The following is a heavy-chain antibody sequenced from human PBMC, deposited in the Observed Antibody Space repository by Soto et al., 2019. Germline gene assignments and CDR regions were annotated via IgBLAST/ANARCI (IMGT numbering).Heavy chain of an antibody. J-gene: IGHJ5*02. V-gene: IGHV3-23*01. CDR1: GFTFSSYA. CDR2: ISGSGGST. CDR3: AKVRIEDALAVAGTVWFDP. D-gene: IGHD6-19*01. Sequence: EVQLLESGGGLVQPGGSLRLSCAASGFTFSSYAMSWVRQAPGKGLEWVSAISGSGGSTYYADSVKGRFTISRDNSKNTLYLQMNSLRAEDTAVYYCAKVRIEDALAVAGTVWFDPWGQGTLVTVSS.